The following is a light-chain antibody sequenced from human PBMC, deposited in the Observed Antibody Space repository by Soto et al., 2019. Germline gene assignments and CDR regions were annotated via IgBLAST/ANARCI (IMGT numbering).Light chain of an antibody. V-gene: IGKV3-15*01. CDR1: QSISTY. J-gene: IGKJ2*01. CDR3: QQYINWPLST. CDR2: RAS. Sequence: EIVLTQSPATLSVSPGERATLSCGASQSISTYLAWYQHKPGQAPRLLIYRASTRAGGVPARFSGSGSGAEFTLTISSLQSEDFAVYYCQQYINWPLSTFGQGTKLEIK.